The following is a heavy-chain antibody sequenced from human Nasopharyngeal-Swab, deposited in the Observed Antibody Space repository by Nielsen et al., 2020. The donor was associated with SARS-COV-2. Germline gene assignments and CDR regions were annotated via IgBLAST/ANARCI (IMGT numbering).Heavy chain of an antibody. CDR1: GFTFSNYW. Sequence: GGSLRLSCAASGFTFSNYWMHWVRHAPGKGLVWVSRINNDGSSTTDADSVKDRFTISRDNAKNTVYLQMNSLRAAGTAVYYCAISLHQNSCMNVWGQGTTVTVSS. CDR2: INNDGSST. D-gene: IGHD1-7*01. V-gene: IGHV3-74*03. CDR3: AISLHQNSCMNV. J-gene: IGHJ6*02.